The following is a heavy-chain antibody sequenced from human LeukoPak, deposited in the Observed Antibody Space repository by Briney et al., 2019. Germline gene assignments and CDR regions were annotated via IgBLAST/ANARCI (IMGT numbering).Heavy chain of an antibody. CDR2: IYYSGST. Sequence: SETLSLTCTVSGGSISSSSYYWGWIRQPPGKGLEWIGSIYYSGSTYYNPSLESLVTITMDKSNNHFSLILKPVTATDTSVYFCARHRRHGYGYGDACSLSLWFDRWGQGTLVTVSS. D-gene: IGHD5-12*01. CDR3: ARHRRHGYGYGDACSLSLWFDR. CDR1: GGSISSSSYY. J-gene: IGHJ5*02. V-gene: IGHV4-39*01.